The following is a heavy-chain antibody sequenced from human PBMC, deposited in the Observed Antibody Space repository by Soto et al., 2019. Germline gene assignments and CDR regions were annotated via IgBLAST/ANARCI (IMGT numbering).Heavy chain of an antibody. Sequence: PGGSLRLSCVASGFTFSSYGMHWVRQAPGKGLEWVATISSSSSNTYYADSVKGRFTISRDNAKNSLYLQMNSLRAEDTAVYYCARPTLHHSGMDVWGQGTTVTVSS. CDR1: GFTFSSYG. CDR3: ARPTLHHSGMDV. V-gene: IGHV3-21*01. CDR2: ISSSSSNT. J-gene: IGHJ6*02.